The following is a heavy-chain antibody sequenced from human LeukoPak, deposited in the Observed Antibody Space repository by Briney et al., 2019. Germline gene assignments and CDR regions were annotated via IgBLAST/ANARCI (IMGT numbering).Heavy chain of an antibody. D-gene: IGHD6-13*01. CDR3: ARDLNRAAAGSSGY. V-gene: IGHV1-18*01. CDR1: GYTFTSYG. Sequence: ASVKVSCKASGYTFTSYGISWVRQAPGQGLEWMGWISAYNGNTNYAQKLQGRVTMTTDTSTSTAYMELRSLRSDDTAVYYCARDLNRAAAGSSGYWGQGTLVTVSS. J-gene: IGHJ4*02. CDR2: ISAYNGNT.